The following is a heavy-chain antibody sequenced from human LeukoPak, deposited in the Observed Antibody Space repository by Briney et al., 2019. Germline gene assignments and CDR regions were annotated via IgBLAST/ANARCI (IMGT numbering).Heavy chain of an antibody. CDR3: AKIGGVIVF. D-gene: IGHD3-16*02. Sequence: PGGSLRLSCAASGFTFGSYGMNWVRQAPGKGLEWVSVISGSGDKSYYTDSVKGRFTVARANSKSTVYLQMNSLRAEDTAVYYCAKIGGVIVFWGQGTLVTVSS. V-gene: IGHV3-23*01. CDR2: ISGSGDKS. J-gene: IGHJ4*02. CDR1: GFTFGSYG.